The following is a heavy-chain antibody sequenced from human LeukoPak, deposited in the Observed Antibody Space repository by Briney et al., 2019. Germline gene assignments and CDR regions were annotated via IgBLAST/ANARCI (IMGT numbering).Heavy chain of an antibody. J-gene: IGHJ4*02. Sequence: PGGSLRLSYAASGFTISSYAMHWVRQAPGKGLEWVAVISYDGSNKYYADSVKGRFTISRDNSKNTLYLQMNSLRAEDTAVYYCARDQKTHSSGYYYSYYFDYWGQGTLVTVSS. D-gene: IGHD3-22*01. CDR1: GFTISSYA. V-gene: IGHV3-30-3*01. CDR3: ARDQKTHSSGYYYSYYFDY. CDR2: ISYDGSNK.